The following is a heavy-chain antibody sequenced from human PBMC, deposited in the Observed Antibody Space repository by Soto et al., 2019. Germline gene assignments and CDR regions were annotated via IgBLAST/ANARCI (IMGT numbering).Heavy chain of an antibody. Sequence: SVKVSCKASGGTFSSYAISWVRQAPGQGLEWMGGIIPIFGTANYAQKFQGRVTITADESTSTAYMELSSLRSEDTAVYYCARDGRGYCSGGSCPDPFDYWGQGTLVTVSS. CDR3: ARDGRGYCSGGSCPDPFDY. D-gene: IGHD2-15*01. CDR2: IIPIFGTA. CDR1: GGTFSSYA. V-gene: IGHV1-69*13. J-gene: IGHJ4*02.